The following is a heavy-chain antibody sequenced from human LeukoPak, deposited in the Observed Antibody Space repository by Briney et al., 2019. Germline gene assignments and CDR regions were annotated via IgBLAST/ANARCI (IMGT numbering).Heavy chain of an antibody. V-gene: IGHV1-2*02. CDR3: ARDRSRYFDY. Sequence: ASVKVSCKTSGYTFTGYYMHWVRQAPGQGLEWMGWINPSSGGTDYAQKFQGRVTMTRDTSISTVYMELSRLRSDDTAVYYCARDRSRYFDYWGRGTLVTVSS. CDR1: GYTFTGYY. J-gene: IGHJ4*02. CDR2: INPSSGGT. D-gene: IGHD3-16*02.